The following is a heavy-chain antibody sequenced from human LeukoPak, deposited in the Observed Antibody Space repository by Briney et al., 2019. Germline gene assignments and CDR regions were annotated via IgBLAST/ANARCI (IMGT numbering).Heavy chain of an antibody. Sequence: PGGSLRLSCAASGFTFSSYGMNWVRQAPGKGLEWVSSISSTSSNIYYADSVKGRFTISRDNPKNSLYLQMNSLRAEDTAVYYCARTTTGYSSGSTLFYMDVWGKGTTVTISS. D-gene: IGHD6-19*01. V-gene: IGHV3-21*04. CDR2: ISSTSSNI. CDR3: ARTTTGYSSGSTLFYMDV. CDR1: GFTFSSYG. J-gene: IGHJ6*03.